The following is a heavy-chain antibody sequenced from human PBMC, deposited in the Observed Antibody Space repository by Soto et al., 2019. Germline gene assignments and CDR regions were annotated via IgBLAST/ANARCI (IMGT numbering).Heavy chain of an antibody. V-gene: IGHV3-23*01. Sequence: EVQLLESGGGLVQPGGSLRLSCAASGFTFSSYALTWVHQAPGKGLEWVSVIGASGSSTFHADSVKGRFTISRDNSKNTLFLQMNSLRAEDTAVYYCAKVVDYDSTGYYSHLDHWGQGTLVTVSS. D-gene: IGHD3-22*01. CDR2: IGASGSST. CDR3: AKVVDYDSTGYYSHLDH. J-gene: IGHJ4*02. CDR1: GFTFSSYA.